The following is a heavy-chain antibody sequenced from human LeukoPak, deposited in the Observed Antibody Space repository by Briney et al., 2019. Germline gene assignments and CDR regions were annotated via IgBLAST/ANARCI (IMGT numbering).Heavy chain of an antibody. CDR2: IKQDGSEK. V-gene: IGHV3-7*01. CDR3: ARGGRLRNFDY. CDR1: GFTFSSYW. D-gene: IGHD6-25*01. Sequence: GGSLRLSCAASGFTFSSYWMSWVRQAPGKGLEWAANIKQDGSEKYYVDSVKGRFTISRDNAKNSLYLQMNSLRAEDTAVYYCARGGRLRNFDYWGQGTLVTVSS. J-gene: IGHJ4*02.